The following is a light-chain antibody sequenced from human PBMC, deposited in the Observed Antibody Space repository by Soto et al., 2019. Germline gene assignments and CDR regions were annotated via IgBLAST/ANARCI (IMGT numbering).Light chain of an antibody. Sequence: EIVLTQSPGTLSLSPGEIATLSGRARQSVSNNYLAWYHQKPGRAPRLVISGASSRATGIPDRFRGSGSGTDFTLTISRLEPEDFAVHYCQQYGTTPWTVGQGTNVEFK. CDR2: GAS. J-gene: IGKJ1*01. CDR3: QQYGTTPWT. CDR1: QSVSNNY. V-gene: IGKV3-20*01.